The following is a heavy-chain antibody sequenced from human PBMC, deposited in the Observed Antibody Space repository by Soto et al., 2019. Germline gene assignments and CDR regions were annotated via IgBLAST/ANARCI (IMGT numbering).Heavy chain of an antibody. Sequence: GGSLRLSCADSVLSFSSYGMHWVRQAPGEGLEWVAAISYDGSNKNYLASVEGRFTISRDNSKNTLYLQMNALRPEDTAVYYCARDSYYHYSSGYSVFDYWCQGTLVTVSS. CDR3: ARDSYYHYSSGYSVFDY. D-gene: IGHD3-22*01. CDR2: ISYDGSNK. CDR1: VLSFSSYG. V-gene: IGHV3-30*03. J-gene: IGHJ4*02.